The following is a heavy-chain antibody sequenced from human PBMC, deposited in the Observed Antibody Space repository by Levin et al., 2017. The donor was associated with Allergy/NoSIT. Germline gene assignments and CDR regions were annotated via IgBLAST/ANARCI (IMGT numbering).Heavy chain of an antibody. Sequence: PSETLSLTCAASGFIFRSYSMQWVRQAPGKGLEWVAAISNDGNNKYYADSVKGRFTISRDNSKDTLYLQMSSLRPDDTAVYYCARDHGYSGSWGCDYWGQGSLITVSS. CDR2: ISNDGNNK. V-gene: IGHV3-30-3*01. CDR3: ARDHGYSGSWGCDY. D-gene: IGHD6-13*01. CDR1: GFIFRSYS. J-gene: IGHJ4*02.